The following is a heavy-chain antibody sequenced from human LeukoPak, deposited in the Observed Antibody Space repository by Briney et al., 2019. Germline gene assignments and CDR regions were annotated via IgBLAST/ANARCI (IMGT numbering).Heavy chain of an antibody. J-gene: IGHJ5*02. Sequence: SETLSLTCTVSDVSISSYYWSWIRHPPGKGLQWIGCISYTGSATYSPSLKSRVTVSVDTSRNQFSLRMSSVTDADTAVYYCARGVTTGLDWFDPWGQGTLVTVSS. D-gene: IGHD1-1*01. CDR2: ISYTGSA. CDR3: ARGVTTGLDWFDP. V-gene: IGHV4-59*01. CDR1: DVSISSYY.